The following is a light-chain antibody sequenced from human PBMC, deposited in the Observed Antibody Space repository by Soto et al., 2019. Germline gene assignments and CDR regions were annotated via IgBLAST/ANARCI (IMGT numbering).Light chain of an antibody. V-gene: IGKV3-11*01. CDR1: QSIDTY. Sequence: EIVLTQSPATLSSSPGERATLSCRASQSIDTYLAWYQQKPGQALRLLIYDASDRATGIPARFSGSGSGTAFTLTISGLEHEDFALYYCQQRYNWTLTFGGGTKVDIE. J-gene: IGKJ4*01. CDR2: DAS. CDR3: QQRYNWTLT.